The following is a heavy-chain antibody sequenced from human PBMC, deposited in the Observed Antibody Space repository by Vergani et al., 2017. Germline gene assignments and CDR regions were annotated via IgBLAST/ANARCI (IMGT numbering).Heavy chain of an antibody. Sequence: QVTLRESGPALVKPTQTLTLTCTFSGFSLSNSGMCVSWIRQPPGKALEWLARIYWDDDKYYSTSLKTRLTISKDTSKNQVVLTMTNMDPVDTATYYCARNRMVRGVIFYYFDYWGQGTLVTVSS. CDR1: GFSLSNSGMC. V-gene: IGHV2-70*15. D-gene: IGHD3-10*01. CDR3: ARNRMVRGVIFYYFDY. J-gene: IGHJ4*02. CDR2: IYWDDDK.